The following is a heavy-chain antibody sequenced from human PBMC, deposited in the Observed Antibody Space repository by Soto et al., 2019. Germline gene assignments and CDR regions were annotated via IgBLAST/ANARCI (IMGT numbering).Heavy chain of an antibody. CDR1: GFTFGSYG. CDR3: AKDRYDFCSYFDY. Sequence: GGSLRLSCASAGFTFGSYGMHWVRQAPGKGLEWVAVISYDGSNKYYADSVKGRFTISRDNSKNTLYLQMNSLRAEDTAVYYCAKDRYDFCSYFDYWGQGNRVTVSA. CDR2: ISYDGSNK. D-gene: IGHD3-3*01. J-gene: IGHJ4*02. V-gene: IGHV3-30*18.